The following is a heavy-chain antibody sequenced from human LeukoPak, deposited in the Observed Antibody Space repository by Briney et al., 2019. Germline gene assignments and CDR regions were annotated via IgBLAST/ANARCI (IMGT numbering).Heavy chain of an antibody. Sequence: PGRSLRLSCAASGFTFSSYGMHWVRQAPGKGLGWVAVIWYDGSNKYYADSVKGRFTISRDNSKNTLYLQMNSLRAEDTAVYYCAKDLHYDSSGYSDYWGQGTLVTVSS. CDR2: IWYDGSNK. CDR1: GFTFSSYG. J-gene: IGHJ4*02. V-gene: IGHV3-33*06. CDR3: AKDLHYDSSGYSDY. D-gene: IGHD3-22*01.